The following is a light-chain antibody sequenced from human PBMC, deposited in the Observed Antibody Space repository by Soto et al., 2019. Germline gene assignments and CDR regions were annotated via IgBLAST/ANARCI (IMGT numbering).Light chain of an antibody. Sequence: DIQMTQSPSTLSASVGDRVTITCRASQTISSWLAWYQQRPGKAPKLLIYKASSLQSGVPSRFSGSGSETEFTLTLSSLQPDDFATYYCQQYNSYSYTFGQGTKLEMK. V-gene: IGKV1-5*03. CDR1: QTISSW. CDR2: KAS. CDR3: QQYNSYSYT. J-gene: IGKJ2*01.